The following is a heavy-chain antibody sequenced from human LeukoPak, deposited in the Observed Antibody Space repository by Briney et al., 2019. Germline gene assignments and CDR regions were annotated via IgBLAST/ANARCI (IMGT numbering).Heavy chain of an antibody. V-gene: IGHV3-53*01. CDR2: LYSDGNT. CDR3: ARGVEPLAATTLAY. J-gene: IGHJ4*02. Sequence: GSLRLSCAASGFTVITNDMTWVRQAPGKGLEWVSVLYSDGNTKYADSVQGRFTISRDNSKNTLYLEMNSLSPDDTAVYYCARGVEPLAATTLAYWGQGTLVTVSS. CDR1: GFTVITND. D-gene: IGHD2-15*01.